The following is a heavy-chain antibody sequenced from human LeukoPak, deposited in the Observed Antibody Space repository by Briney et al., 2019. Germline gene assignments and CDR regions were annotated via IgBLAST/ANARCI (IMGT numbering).Heavy chain of an antibody. CDR3: ARVTGYMIEDYFDY. CDR1: GGSISSYY. J-gene: IGHJ4*02. V-gene: IGHV4-59*01. Sequence: SETLSLTCTVSGGSISSYYWSWIRQPPGKGLEWIGYIHYSGSTHYNPSLKSRVTISVETSKNQFSLKLSSVTAADTAVYYCARVTGYMIEDYFDYWGQGTLVTVSS. D-gene: IGHD3-22*01. CDR2: IHYSGST.